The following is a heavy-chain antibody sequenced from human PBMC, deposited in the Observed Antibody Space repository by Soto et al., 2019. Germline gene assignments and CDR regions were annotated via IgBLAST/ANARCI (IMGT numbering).Heavy chain of an antibody. CDR2: INHSGST. Sequence: SDTLSLTCAFYCGSFIGYYWSWIRQPPGKGLEWIGEINHSGSTNYNPSLKSRVTTSVDTSKNQFSLKLSSVTAADTAVYYCARQDYVWGSYRPGYGMDVWGQGTTVTVPS. V-gene: IGHV4-34*01. CDR1: CGSFIGYY. J-gene: IGHJ6*02. D-gene: IGHD3-16*02. CDR3: ARQDYVWGSYRPGYGMDV.